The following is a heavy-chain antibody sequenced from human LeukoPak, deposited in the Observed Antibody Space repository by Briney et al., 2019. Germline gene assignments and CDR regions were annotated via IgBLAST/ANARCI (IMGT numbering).Heavy chain of an antibody. CDR1: GFTFGPYW. J-gene: IGHJ4*02. V-gene: IGHV3-7*02. D-gene: IGHD6-13*01. Sequence: PGGPLSLSCEAFGFTFGPYWMSWVRQAPGKGLEWVGNIKEDGSESHYVDSVKGRFTISRDNAKNSTYLQMNSLRVEDTAVYYCGSGSTWLPRGQGTLVTVSS. CDR2: IKEDGSES. CDR3: GSGSTWLP.